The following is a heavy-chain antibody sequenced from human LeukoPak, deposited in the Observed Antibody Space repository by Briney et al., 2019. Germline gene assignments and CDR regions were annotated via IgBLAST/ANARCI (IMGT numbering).Heavy chain of an antibody. J-gene: IGHJ4*02. Sequence: QPGGPLRLSCTASGFSFSDYEMDWVRQAPGKGLEWVSYISGDGSTIYYAGSVKGRFTISRDNAKNSLYLQMNSLRAEDTAVYYCARAIYHLDYWGQGALVTVSS. CDR2: ISGDGSTI. D-gene: IGHD3-16*02. CDR3: ARAIYHLDY. V-gene: IGHV3-48*03. CDR1: GFSFSDYE.